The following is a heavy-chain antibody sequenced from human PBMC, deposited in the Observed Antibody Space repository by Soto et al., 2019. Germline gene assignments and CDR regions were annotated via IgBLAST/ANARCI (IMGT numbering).Heavy chain of an antibody. J-gene: IGHJ6*02. CDR3: ARTDCSSTSCYNYYYYGMDV. CDR2: INPGNGDT. V-gene: IGHV1-3*01. Sequence: GASVKVSCKTSGYSFTEYGLHWVRQAPGQRLEWMGWINPGNGDTKYSQKFQGRVTITRDTSATTAYMELSSLRSEDSAVFYCARTDCSSTSCYNYYYYGMDVWGQGTTVTVSS. D-gene: IGHD2-2*01. CDR1: GYSFTEYG.